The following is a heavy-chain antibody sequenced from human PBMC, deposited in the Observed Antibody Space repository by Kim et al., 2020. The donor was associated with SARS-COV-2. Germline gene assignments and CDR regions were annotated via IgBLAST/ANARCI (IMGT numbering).Heavy chain of an antibody. CDR1: GFTFSSYA. J-gene: IGHJ4*02. Sequence: GGSLRLSCAASGFTFSSYAMSWVRQAPGKGLEWVSAISGSGGSTYYADSVKGRFTISRDNSKNTLYLQMNSLRAEDTAVYYCAKGLAVVVPAAISHDQVLDYWGQGTLVTVSS. CDR3: AKGLAVVVPAAISHDQVLDY. D-gene: IGHD2-2*01. CDR2: ISGSGGST. V-gene: IGHV3-23*01.